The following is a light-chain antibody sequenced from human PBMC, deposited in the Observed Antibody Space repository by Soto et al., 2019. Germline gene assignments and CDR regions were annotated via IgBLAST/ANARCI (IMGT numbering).Light chain of an antibody. J-gene: IGKJ2*01. V-gene: IGKV2-28*01. CDR1: QSLLHSNGYNY. CDR3: MQAPEYT. Sequence: DIVMTQSPLSLPVTPGEPASISCRSSQSLLHSNGYNYLDWYLQKPGQSPQLLIYLGSNRASGVPDRLSGSGSGTDFTLKISRVEAEDVGVYYCMQAPEYTFGQGTKLEIK. CDR2: LGS.